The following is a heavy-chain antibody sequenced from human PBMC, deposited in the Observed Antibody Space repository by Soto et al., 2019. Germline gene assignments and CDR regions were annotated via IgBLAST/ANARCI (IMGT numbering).Heavy chain of an antibody. J-gene: IGHJ6*04. D-gene: IGHD1-1*01. V-gene: IGHV3-33*01. CDR3: ARVGPWNELDV. CDR1: GFTFSSYG. Sequence: PGGSLRLSCEASGFTFSSYGMHWLRQAPGKGLEWAAVIWYDGSRKYYADSVKGRFTISREDPKNTVYLQMNSLRAEDTAVYYCARVGPWNELDVWGKGTTVTVSS. CDR2: IWYDGSRK.